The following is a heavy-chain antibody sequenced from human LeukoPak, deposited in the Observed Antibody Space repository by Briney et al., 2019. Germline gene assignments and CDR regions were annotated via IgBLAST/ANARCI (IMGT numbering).Heavy chain of an antibody. J-gene: IGHJ4*02. CDR1: GFTFDDYA. V-gene: IGHV3-9*01. CDR2: ISWNSGSI. CDR3: AKAPSGYFDY. Sequence: PGRSLRLSCAASGFTFDDYAMHWVRQAPGKGLEWVSGISWNSGSIGYADSVKGRFTISRDNAKNSLYLRMNSLRAEDTALYYCAKAPSGYFDYWGQGTLVTVSS. D-gene: IGHD3-10*01.